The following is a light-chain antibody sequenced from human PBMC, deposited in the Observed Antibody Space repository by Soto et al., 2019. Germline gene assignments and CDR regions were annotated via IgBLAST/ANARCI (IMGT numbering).Light chain of an antibody. CDR1: QRISSW. Sequence: DIQMTQSPSTLSASVGDRITITCPASQRISSWLAWYQQKPGKAPKLLIYDASSLESGVPSRFSGSGFGTEFTLTISSLQPDDFATYYCQQYNSYSQYTFGQGTKVEIK. CDR2: DAS. V-gene: IGKV1-5*01. CDR3: QQYNSYSQYT. J-gene: IGKJ2*01.